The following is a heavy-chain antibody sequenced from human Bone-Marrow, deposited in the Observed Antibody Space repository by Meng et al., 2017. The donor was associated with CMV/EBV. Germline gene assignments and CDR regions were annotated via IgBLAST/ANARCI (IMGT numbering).Heavy chain of an antibody. J-gene: IGHJ6*02. CDR2: ISSSGSTI. Sequence: GGSLRLSCAASGFTFSDHYMSWIRQAPGKGLEWVSYISSSGSTIYYADSVKGRFTISRDNAKNSLYLQMNSLRAEDTAVYYCARGGFYCSSTSCYPYYYYYGMDVWGQGTTVTVSS. CDR3: ARGGFYCSSTSCYPYYYYYGMDV. CDR1: GFTFSDHY. V-gene: IGHV3-11*04. D-gene: IGHD2-2*01.